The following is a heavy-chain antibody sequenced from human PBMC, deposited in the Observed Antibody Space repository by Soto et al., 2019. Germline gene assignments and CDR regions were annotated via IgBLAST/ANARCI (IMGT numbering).Heavy chain of an antibody. J-gene: IGHJ3*02. V-gene: IGHV5-51*01. Sequence: GESLKISCQGSGCNFSKYWIGWVSQMPGKGLEWMGNIYLGDSETRNSPSLQGQVTLSADKSINTAYLHFSSLKASDTAMYYCARPLGPGAFEIWGQGTMVTVSS. CDR1: GCNFSKYW. CDR2: IYLGDSET. D-gene: IGHD3-16*02. CDR3: ARPLGPGAFEI.